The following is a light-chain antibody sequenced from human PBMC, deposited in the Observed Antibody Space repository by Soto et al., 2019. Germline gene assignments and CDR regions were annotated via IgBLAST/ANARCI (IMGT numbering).Light chain of an antibody. CDR2: GAS. V-gene: IGKV3-20*01. CDR3: QQYDNLPPAYT. J-gene: IGKJ2*01. Sequence: EIVLTQSPGTLSLSPGERATLSCRASQSVSSSYLAWYQQKPGQAPRLLIYGASSRATGIPDRFSGSGSGTDFTLTISRLEPEDFAVYYCQQYDNLPPAYTFGQGTKLEIK. CDR1: QSVSSSY.